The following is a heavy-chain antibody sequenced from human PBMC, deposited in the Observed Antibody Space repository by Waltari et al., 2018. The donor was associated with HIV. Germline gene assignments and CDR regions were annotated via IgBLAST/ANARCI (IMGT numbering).Heavy chain of an antibody. CDR2: INPNSCGT. D-gene: IGHD6-13*01. Sequence: QVQLVQSGAEVKKPGASVKVSYKASGYTFTGYYMHLVRQAPGQGLEWMGWINPNSCGTNYAQKFQGRVTMTRDTSISTAYMELSRLRSDDTAVYYCARIEEYSSSGDYWGQGTLVTVSS. CDR1: GYTFTGYY. J-gene: IGHJ4*02. V-gene: IGHV1-2*02. CDR3: ARIEEYSSSGDY.